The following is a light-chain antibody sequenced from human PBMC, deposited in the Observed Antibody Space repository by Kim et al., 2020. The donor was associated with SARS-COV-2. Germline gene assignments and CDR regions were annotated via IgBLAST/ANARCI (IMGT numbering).Light chain of an antibody. J-gene: IGLJ1*01. CDR3: QVWDSSSDHPGV. CDR2: YDS. V-gene: IGLV3-21*04. Sequence: PGKTARITCGGNNIGSKSVHWYQQKPGQAPVLVIYYDSDRPSGIPERFSGSNSGNTATLTISRVEAGDEVDYYCQVWDSSSDHPGVFGTGTKVTVL. CDR1: NIGSKS.